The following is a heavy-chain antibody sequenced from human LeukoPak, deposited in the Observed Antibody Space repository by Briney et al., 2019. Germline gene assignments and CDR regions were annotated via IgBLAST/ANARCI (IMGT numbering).Heavy chain of an antibody. CDR3: ARPPPGQGFHY. CDR2: INTDGSII. J-gene: IGHJ4*02. D-gene: IGHD3-10*01. V-gene: IGHV3-74*03. CDR1: GFTFRSYW. Sequence: GGSLRLSCVVSGFTFRSYWVDWVRQVPGKGLLWVSRINTDGSIITYADSVKGRFPIYRDNAKNTLYLEMNSLTAADTGVYYCARPPPGQGFHYWGQGTLVTVSS.